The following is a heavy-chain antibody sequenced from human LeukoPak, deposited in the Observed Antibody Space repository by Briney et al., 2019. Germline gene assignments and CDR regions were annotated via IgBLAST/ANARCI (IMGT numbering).Heavy chain of an antibody. CDR3: AREGPGHYYDSGGQDY. J-gene: IGHJ4*02. V-gene: IGHV3-48*02. D-gene: IGHD3-22*01. CDR1: GFTFSSYS. CDR2: ISSSSSTI. Sequence: GGSLRLSCAASGFTFSSYSMNWVRQAPGKGLEWVSYISSSSSTIYYADSVKGRFTISRDNAKNSLYLQMNSLRDEDTAVYYCAREGPGHYYDSGGQDYWGQGTLVTVSS.